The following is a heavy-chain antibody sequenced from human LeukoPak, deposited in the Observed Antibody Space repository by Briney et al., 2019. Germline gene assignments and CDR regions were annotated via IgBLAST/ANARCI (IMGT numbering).Heavy chain of an antibody. D-gene: IGHD5-24*01. Sequence: GGSLRLSCGASGFTFSSFAMSWVRQAPGKGLEWVSSISHTGDATYYADSVKGRFTISRDNSKNTVFLRMNSLRADDTAVYYCARDGSNFRGDYWGQGSRVTVSS. CDR1: GFTFSSFA. V-gene: IGHV3-23*01. CDR3: ARDGSNFRGDY. CDR2: ISHTGDAT. J-gene: IGHJ4*02.